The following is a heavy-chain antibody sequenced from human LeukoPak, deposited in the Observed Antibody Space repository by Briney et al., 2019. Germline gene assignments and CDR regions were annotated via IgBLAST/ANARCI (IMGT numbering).Heavy chain of an antibody. D-gene: IGHD5-12*01. CDR1: GYTFTGYQ. J-gene: IGHJ4*02. CDR2: INPNSGGT. V-gene: IGHV1-2*02. Sequence: ASVKVSCKASGYTFTGYQMSWVRQAPGQGLEWMGWINPNSGGTNYAQKFQGRVTVTRDTSTSTVYMELSSLRSEDTAMYYCAREGEIGYDLSDYWGQGTLVTVSS. CDR3: AREGEIGYDLSDY.